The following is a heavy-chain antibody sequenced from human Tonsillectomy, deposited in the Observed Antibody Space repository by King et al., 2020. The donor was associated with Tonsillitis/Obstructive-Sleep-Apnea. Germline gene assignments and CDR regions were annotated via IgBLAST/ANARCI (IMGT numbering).Heavy chain of an antibody. CDR3: ARGGYYDRMGRSILDY. J-gene: IGHJ4*02. CDR1: GYSFTSYW. CDR2: IYPGDSDT. V-gene: IGHV5-51*03. D-gene: IGHD3-22*01. Sequence: LQLVQSGAEVKKPGESLKISCKGSGYSFTSYWIGWVRQMPGKGLEWMGIIYPGDSDTRYSPSFQGQVSISADKSISTAYLQWSSLKASDTAMYYCARGGYYDRMGRSILDYWGQGTLVTVSS.